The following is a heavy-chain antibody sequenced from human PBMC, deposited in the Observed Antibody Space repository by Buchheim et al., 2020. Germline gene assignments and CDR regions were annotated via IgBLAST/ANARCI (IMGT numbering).Heavy chain of an antibody. CDR1: GGSVSSGSYY. D-gene: IGHD2-2*02. J-gene: IGHJ4*02. Sequence: QVQLQESGPGLVKPSETLSLTCTVSGGSVSSGSYYWSWIRQPPGKGLEWIGYIYYSGSTNYNPSLKSRVTISVDTSKNQFSLKLSSVIAADTAVYYCAREVIVVVPAAIIYFDYWGQGTL. CDR3: AREVIVVVPAAIIYFDY. V-gene: IGHV4-61*01. CDR2: IYYSGST.